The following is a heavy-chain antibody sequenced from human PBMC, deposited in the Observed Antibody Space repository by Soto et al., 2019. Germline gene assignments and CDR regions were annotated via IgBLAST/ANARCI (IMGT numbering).Heavy chain of an antibody. V-gene: IGHV1-18*01. CDR2: ISAYNGNT. D-gene: IGHD4-17*01. CDR3: AREGRAYGDYERFDP. CDR1: GYTFTSYG. J-gene: IGHJ5*02. Sequence: ASVKVSCKASGYTFTSYGISWVRQAPGQGLEWMGWISAYNGNTNYAQKLQGRVTMTTDTSTSTAYMELRSLRSDDTAVYYCAREGRAYGDYERFDPWGQGTLVTVSS.